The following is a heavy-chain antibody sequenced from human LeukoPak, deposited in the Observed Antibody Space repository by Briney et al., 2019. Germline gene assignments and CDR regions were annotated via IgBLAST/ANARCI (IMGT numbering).Heavy chain of an antibody. J-gene: IGHJ6*02. CDR1: GYTFTSYD. CDR3: AREAVVVTAISGGDYYYYGMDV. Sequence: GASVKVSCKASGYTFTSYDINWVRQATGQGLEWMGWMNPNSGNTGYAQKFQGRVTMTRNTSISTAYMELSSLRSEDTAVYYCAREAVVVTAISGGDYYYYGMDVWGQGTTVTVSS. V-gene: IGHV1-8*01. CDR2: MNPNSGNT. D-gene: IGHD2-21*02.